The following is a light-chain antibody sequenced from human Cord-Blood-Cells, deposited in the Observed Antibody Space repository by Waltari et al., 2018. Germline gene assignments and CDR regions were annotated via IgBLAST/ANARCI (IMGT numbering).Light chain of an antibody. J-gene: IGKJ4*01. CDR3: QQYNSYSPRLT. CDR2: KAS. V-gene: IGKV1-5*03. Sequence: DIQMTQSPSPLSASVGDSVTITCRASQSISSWLAWYQQKPGKAPKLLIYKASSLESGVPSRFSGSGSGTEFTLTISSLQPDDFATYYCQQYNSYSPRLTFGGGTKVEIK. CDR1: QSISSW.